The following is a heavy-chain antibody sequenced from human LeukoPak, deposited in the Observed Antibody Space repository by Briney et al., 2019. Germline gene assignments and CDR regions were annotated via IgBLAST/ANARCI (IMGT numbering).Heavy chain of an antibody. V-gene: IGHV4-61*02. D-gene: IGHD1-26*01. CDR2: IYTSGST. CDR3: ARQTMGAKIDY. Sequence: SETLSLTCTVSGGSLSSGGYYWSWIRQPAGKGLEWIGRIYTSGSTDYNPSLKSRVTMSVDTSKNQFSLKLSSVTAADTAVYYCARQTMGAKIDYWGQGTLVTVSS. CDR1: GGSLSSGGYY. J-gene: IGHJ4*02.